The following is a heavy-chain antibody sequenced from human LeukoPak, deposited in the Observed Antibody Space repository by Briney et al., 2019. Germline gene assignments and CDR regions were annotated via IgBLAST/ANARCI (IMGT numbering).Heavy chain of an antibody. V-gene: IGHV4-34*01. D-gene: IGHD4-23*01. Sequence: SETLSLTCAVYGGSFSGYYCSWIRQPPGKGLEWIGEINHSGSTNYNPSLKSRVTISVDTSKNQFSLRLSSVTAADTAVYYCARGEFQISSVAYYFDYWDQGTLVTVSS. CDR1: GGSFSGYY. CDR3: ARGEFQISSVAYYFDY. CDR2: INHSGST. J-gene: IGHJ4*02.